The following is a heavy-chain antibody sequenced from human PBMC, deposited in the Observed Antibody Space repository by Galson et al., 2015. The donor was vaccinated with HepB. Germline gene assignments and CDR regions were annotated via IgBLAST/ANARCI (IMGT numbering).Heavy chain of an antibody. Sequence: SAKVSCKASGYRFNDKAIHWVRQAPGQRPEWMGWINAGNGYTKYSQEYQGRFTMTTDTSASTIYMEVSNLQSTDTAVYYCARDRESNLLDYWGQGTLVFVSP. V-gene: IGHV1-3*03. D-gene: IGHD5-24*01. CDR2: INAGNGYT. CDR1: GYRFNDKA. CDR3: ARDRESNLLDY. J-gene: IGHJ4*02.